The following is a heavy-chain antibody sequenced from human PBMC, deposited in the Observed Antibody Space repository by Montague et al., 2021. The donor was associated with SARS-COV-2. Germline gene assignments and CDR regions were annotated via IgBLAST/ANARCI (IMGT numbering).Heavy chain of an antibody. D-gene: IGHD3-22*01. CDR3: ARGWFSPMLVVVIRGPFDY. CDR1: GGSISSSSYY. J-gene: IGHJ4*02. Sequence: SETLSLTCTVSGGSISSSSYYWGWIRQPPGKGLEWIGTIYYSGXTXNXXXXKXRVTISVDTSKNQFSLKLSSVTAADTAVYYCARGWFSPMLVVVIRGPFDYWGQGALVTVSS. V-gene: IGHV4-39*07. CDR2: IYYSGXT.